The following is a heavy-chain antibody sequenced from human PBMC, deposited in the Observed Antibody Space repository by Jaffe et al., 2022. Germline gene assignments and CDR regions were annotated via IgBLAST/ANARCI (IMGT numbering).Heavy chain of an antibody. CDR3: VRFGGSYPNSHYYYYMDV. D-gene: IGHD1-26*01. V-gene: IGHV5-51*03. Sequence: EVQLVQSGAEVKKPGESLKISCKGSGYSFTSYWIGWVRQMPGTGLEWMGIMYPGDSDTRYSPSFQGQVIISADKSISTAYLQWSSLKASDTAMYYCVRFGGSYPNSHYYYYMDVWGKGTTVTVSS. J-gene: IGHJ6*03. CDR2: MYPGDSDT. CDR1: GYSFTSYW.